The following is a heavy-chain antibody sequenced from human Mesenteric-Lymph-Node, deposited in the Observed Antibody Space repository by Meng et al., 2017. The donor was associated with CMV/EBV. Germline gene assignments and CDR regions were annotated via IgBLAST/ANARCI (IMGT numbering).Heavy chain of an antibody. CDR2: IYSGDST. V-gene: IGHV3-66*02. J-gene: IGHJ3*02. CDR1: GFTVSTNY. CDR3: ARAPGGTHDASDI. Sequence: GGPLRLSCAASGFTVSTNYMSWVRQAPGKGLEWVSVIYSGDSTYYADSVKGRFTISRDNSKNTLYLQMNSLRPEDTAVYYCARAPGGTHDASDIWGQGTMVTVSS.